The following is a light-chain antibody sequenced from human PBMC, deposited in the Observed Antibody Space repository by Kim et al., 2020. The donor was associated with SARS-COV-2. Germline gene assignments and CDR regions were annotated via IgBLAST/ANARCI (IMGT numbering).Light chain of an antibody. CDR1: KLGDKY. Sequence: SYELTQPPSVSVSPGQTASITCSGDKLGDKYACWYQQKPGQSPVLVIYQDSKRPSGIPERFSGFNSGNTATLTISGTQAMDEADYYCQAWDSSSSVVFGT. V-gene: IGLV3-1*01. CDR2: QDS. CDR3: QAWDSSSSVV. J-gene: IGLJ1*01.